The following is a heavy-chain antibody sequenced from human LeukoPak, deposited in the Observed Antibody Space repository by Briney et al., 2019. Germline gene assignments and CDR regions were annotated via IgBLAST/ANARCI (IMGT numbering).Heavy chain of an antibody. J-gene: IGHJ4*02. Sequence: SETLSLTCAVYGGSFSGYYWSWIRQPPGKGLEWIGEINHSGSTNYNPSLKSRVTISVDTSKNQFSLKLSSVTAADTAVYYCARESEGTTVGFDYWGQGTPVTVSS. D-gene: IGHD1-7*01. V-gene: IGHV4-34*01. CDR1: GGSFSGYY. CDR2: INHSGST. CDR3: ARESEGTTVGFDY.